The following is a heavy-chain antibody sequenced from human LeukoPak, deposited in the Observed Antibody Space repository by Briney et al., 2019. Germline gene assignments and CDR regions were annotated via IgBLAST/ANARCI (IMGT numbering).Heavy chain of an antibody. Sequence: ASVKVSCKASGYTFTSYGISWVRQAPGQGLEWMGWISAYNGNTNYAQKLQGRVTMTTDTSTSTAYMELSSLRSDDTAVYYCARDGRLGQQWLVQINENYYYGMDVWGQGTTVTVSS. CDR2: ISAYNGNT. V-gene: IGHV1-18*01. J-gene: IGHJ6*02. D-gene: IGHD6-19*01. CDR1: GYTFTSYG. CDR3: ARDGRLGQQWLVQINENYYYGMDV.